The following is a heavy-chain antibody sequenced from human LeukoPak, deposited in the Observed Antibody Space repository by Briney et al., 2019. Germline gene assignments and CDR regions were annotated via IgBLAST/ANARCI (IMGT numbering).Heavy chain of an antibody. CDR3: ARDPFGENHFDY. CDR1: GFTFSSYS. J-gene: IGHJ4*02. Sequence: GGSLRLSCAASGFTFSSYSMNWVRQAPGKGLEWVSSISSSSSSYIYYADSVKGRFTISRDNAKNSLYLQMNSLRAEDTAVYYCARDPFGENHFDYWGQGTLVTVSS. V-gene: IGHV3-21*01. CDR2: ISSSSSSYI. D-gene: IGHD3-10*01.